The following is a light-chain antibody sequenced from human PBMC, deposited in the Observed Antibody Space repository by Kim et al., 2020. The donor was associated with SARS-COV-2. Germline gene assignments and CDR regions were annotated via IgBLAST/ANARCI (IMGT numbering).Light chain of an antibody. CDR1: SSDVGGYNY. Sequence: QSALTQPASVSGSPGQSITISCTGTSSDVGGYNYVSWYQQHPGKAPKLMIYDVSKRPSGVSNRFSGSKSGNTASLTISGLQAEDGADYYCSSYTSSSTLVFVRGTQLTVL. CDR2: DVS. CDR3: SSYTSSSTLV. V-gene: IGLV2-14*01. J-gene: IGLJ2*01.